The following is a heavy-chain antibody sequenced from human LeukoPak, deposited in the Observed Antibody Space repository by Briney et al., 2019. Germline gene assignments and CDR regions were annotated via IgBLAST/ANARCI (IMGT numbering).Heavy chain of an antibody. V-gene: IGHV4-34*01. CDR3: ARRSLLCSSTSCYYYYYYGMDV. CDR2: INHSGST. Sequence: SETLSLTCAVYGGSFSGYYWSWIRQPPGKGLEWIGEINHSGSTNYNPSLKSRVTISVDTSKNQFPLKLSSVTAADTAVYYCARRSLLCSSTSCYYYYYYGMDVWGQGTTVTVSS. D-gene: IGHD2-2*01. J-gene: IGHJ6*02. CDR1: GGSFSGYY.